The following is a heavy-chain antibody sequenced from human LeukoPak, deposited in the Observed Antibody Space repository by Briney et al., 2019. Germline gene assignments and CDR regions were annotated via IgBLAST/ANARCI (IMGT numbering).Heavy chain of an antibody. CDR3: ARAGYSSSSGKYYYYMDV. D-gene: IGHD6-6*01. CDR1: GYTFPGYY. Sequence: GASVKVSCKASGYTFPGYYMHGVGQAPGRGLEGMGWINPNSGGTNYEQKFQGRVTMTRDTSISTAYMELSRLRSDDTAVYYCARAGYSSSSGKYYYYMDVWGKGTTVTVSS. CDR2: INPNSGGT. J-gene: IGHJ6*03. V-gene: IGHV1-2*02.